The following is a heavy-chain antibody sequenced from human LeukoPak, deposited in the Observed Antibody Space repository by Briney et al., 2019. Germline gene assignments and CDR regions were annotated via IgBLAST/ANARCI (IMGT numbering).Heavy chain of an antibody. CDR1: GVSISSSNW. CDR2: IYHSGST. D-gene: IGHD3-16*01. CDR3: ARETGGVTAFDY. Sequence: PSQTLSLTCAVSGVSISSSNWWSWVRQPPGKGLEWIGEIYHSGSTNYNPSLKSRVTISVDKSKNQFSLKLSSVTAADTAVYYCARETGGVTAFDYWGQGTLVTVSS. J-gene: IGHJ4*02. V-gene: IGHV4-4*02.